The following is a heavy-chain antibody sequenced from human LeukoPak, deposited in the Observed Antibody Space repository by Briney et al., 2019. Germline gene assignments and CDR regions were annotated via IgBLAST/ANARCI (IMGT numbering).Heavy chain of an antibody. CDR1: GYTFTGYY. V-gene: IGHV1-2*02. Sequence: ASVKVSCKASGYTFTGYYMHWVRQAPGQGLRWMGYIYPNSGATKYAQKLQGRVTMTRDTSISTAYMELSGLRSDDTAVYYCGTLLSNGPFDYWGQGSLVTVSS. J-gene: IGHJ4*02. CDR2: IYPNSGAT. CDR3: GTLLSNGPFDY.